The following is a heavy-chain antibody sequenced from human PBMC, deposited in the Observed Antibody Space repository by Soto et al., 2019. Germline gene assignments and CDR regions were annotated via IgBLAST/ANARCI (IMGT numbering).Heavy chain of an antibody. Sequence: ASVKVSCKASGYTFTSYGISWVRQAPGQGLEWMGWSSAYNGNTNYAQKLQGRVTMTTDTTTSTAYMELRSLRSDDTAVYYCAGDIVVVPAVTRRNWFDPWGQGTLVTVSS. D-gene: IGHD2-2*01. CDR3: AGDIVVVPAVTRRNWFDP. V-gene: IGHV1-18*04. CDR1: GYTFTSYG. CDR2: SSAYNGNT. J-gene: IGHJ5*02.